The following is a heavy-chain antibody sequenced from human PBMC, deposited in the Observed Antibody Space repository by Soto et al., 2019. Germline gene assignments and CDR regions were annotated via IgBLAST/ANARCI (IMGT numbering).Heavy chain of an antibody. Sequence: GESLKISCKGSGYTFTNYWIGWVRQMPGKGLEWMGIIYPGDSDTKYNPSLQGQVTISADKSITTTYLQWSSLKASDTAIYYCAASIFYYGMDVWGQGTTVTVSS. V-gene: IGHV5-51*01. CDR1: GYTFTNYW. CDR3: AASIFYYGMDV. J-gene: IGHJ6*02. CDR2: IYPGDSDT.